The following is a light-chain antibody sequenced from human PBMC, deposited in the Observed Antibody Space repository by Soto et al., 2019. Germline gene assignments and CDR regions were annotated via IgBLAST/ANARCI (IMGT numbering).Light chain of an antibody. CDR2: AAS. V-gene: IGKV1-39*01. J-gene: IGKJ1*01. Sequence: DIQMTQSPSSLSASVGDGVTITCRTSQTISSYLNWYQQKPGKAPQLLIYAASTLQSGVPSRFSGSGSGTDFTLAISSLQPEDSATYCCQQTYSTPRTFGQGTKVEIK. CDR3: QQTYSTPRT. CDR1: QTISSY.